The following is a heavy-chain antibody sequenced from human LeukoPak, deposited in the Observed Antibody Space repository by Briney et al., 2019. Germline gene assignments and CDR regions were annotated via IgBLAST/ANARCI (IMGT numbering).Heavy chain of an antibody. D-gene: IGHD6-13*01. J-gene: IGHJ5*02. CDR2: IYYSGST. V-gene: IGHV4-39*07. Sequence: SETLSLTCTVSGGSISSSSYYWGWIRQPPGKGLEWIGSIYYSGSTYYNPSLKSRVTISVDTSKNQFSLKLSPVTAADTAVYYCARAYSSSWEGGGWFDPWGQGTLVTVSS. CDR1: GGSISSSSYY. CDR3: ARAYSSSWEGGGWFDP.